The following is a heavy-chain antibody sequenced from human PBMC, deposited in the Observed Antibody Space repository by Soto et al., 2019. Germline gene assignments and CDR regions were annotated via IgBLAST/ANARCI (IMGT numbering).Heavy chain of an antibody. V-gene: IGHV4-39*01. CDR1: GDSMTSSSYY. Sequence: SETLSLTCTVSGDSMTSSSYYWGWIRQPPGKGLEWIGSIYYSERTSYNSGSTYYSPSLKSRVTISGDTSKSQFSMKLSSVTAADTAVYYCARHTRNQFDPWGQGTLVTVSS. J-gene: IGHJ5*02. CDR3: ARHTRNQFDP. CDR2: IYYSERTSYNSGST.